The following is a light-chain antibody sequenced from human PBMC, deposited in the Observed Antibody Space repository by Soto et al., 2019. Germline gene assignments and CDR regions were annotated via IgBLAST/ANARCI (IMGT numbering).Light chain of an antibody. Sequence: AQPPPLSGSPGPSVTLSCPGNSSDVGDYKYVSWYQQHPGKAPKLMIYDVSNRPSGVSNRFSGSKSGNTASLTISGLQAEDEADYYCSSYTSSSTLYVFGTGTKVTVL. J-gene: IGLJ1*01. CDR3: SSYTSSSTLYV. CDR1: SSDVGDYKY. CDR2: DVS. V-gene: IGLV2-14*01.